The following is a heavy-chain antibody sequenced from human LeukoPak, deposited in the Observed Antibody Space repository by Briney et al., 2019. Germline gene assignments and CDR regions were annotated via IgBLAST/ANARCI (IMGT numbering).Heavy chain of an antibody. CDR1: GFTFSSYS. CDR2: ISSSSSDI. J-gene: IGHJ6*03. CDR3: ARSAVAAAGPDYYYYYMDV. D-gene: IGHD6-13*01. V-gene: IGHV3-21*01. Sequence: PGGSLRLSCAASGFTFSSYSMDGFRQAPGKGLEGVSSISSSSSDIYYADSVKGRFTISRDNDKNSLYLQMNSLRAEDTAVYYCARSAVAAAGPDYYYYYMDVWGKGTTVTVSS.